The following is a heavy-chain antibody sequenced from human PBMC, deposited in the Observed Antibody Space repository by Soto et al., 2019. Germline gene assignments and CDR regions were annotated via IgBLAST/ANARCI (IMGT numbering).Heavy chain of an antibody. CDR1: QFPFDAYS. D-gene: IGHD6-19*01. V-gene: IGHV3-48*02. CDR3: ARDRGSSGMFELDV. CDR2: IRHTTSAT. Sequence: GGSLRLSCVASQFPFDAYSMHWVRQAPGKGLEWVSYIRHTTSATFYADAVKGRFTISRDNRKNSLFLQMNSLRDDDTGVYFCARDRGSSGMFELDVWGPGTLVTVSS. J-gene: IGHJ3*01.